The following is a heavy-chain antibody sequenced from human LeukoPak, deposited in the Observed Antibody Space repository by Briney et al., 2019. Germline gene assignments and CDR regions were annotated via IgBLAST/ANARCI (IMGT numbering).Heavy chain of an antibody. J-gene: IGHJ4*02. V-gene: IGHV3-23*01. Sequence: GGSLRLSCAASGFTFSSYAMSWVRQAPGKGLEWVSAISGSGGSTYYADSVKGRFTISRDNAKNSLYLQMNSLRAEDTAVYYCARAITMIVVAAGYWGQGTLVTVSS. CDR1: GFTFSSYA. CDR3: ARAITMIVVAAGY. CDR2: ISGSGGST. D-gene: IGHD3-22*01.